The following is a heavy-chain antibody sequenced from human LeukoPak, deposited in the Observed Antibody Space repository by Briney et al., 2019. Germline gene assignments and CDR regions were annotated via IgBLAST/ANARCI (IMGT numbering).Heavy chain of an antibody. CDR3: ARAPVVPAALSFYYYYYMDV. CDR2: IYYSGST. CDR1: GGSISSYY. V-gene: IGHV4-59*01. Sequence: SETLSLTRTVSGGSISSYYWTWIRQPPGKGLEWIGYIYYSGSTNYNPSLKSRVTISVDTSKNQFSLKLSSVTAADTAVYYCARAPVVPAALSFYYYYYMDVWGKGTTVTVSS. D-gene: IGHD2-2*01. J-gene: IGHJ6*03.